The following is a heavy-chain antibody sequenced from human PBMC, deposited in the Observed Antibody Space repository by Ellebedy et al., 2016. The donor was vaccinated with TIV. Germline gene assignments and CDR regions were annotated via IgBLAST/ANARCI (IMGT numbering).Heavy chain of an antibody. Sequence: MPSETLSLTCAVSGGSISSSNWWSWFRQHPGKGLEWMGEIYHSGSTNYNPSLKSRVTISVDKSKNQFSLKLSSVTAADTAVYYCAKTLRVWRPETYYYYMDVWGKGTTVTVSS. CDR3: AKTLRVWRPETYYYYMDV. CDR2: IYHSGST. D-gene: IGHD2-21*01. V-gene: IGHV4-4*02. CDR1: GGSISSSNW. J-gene: IGHJ6*03.